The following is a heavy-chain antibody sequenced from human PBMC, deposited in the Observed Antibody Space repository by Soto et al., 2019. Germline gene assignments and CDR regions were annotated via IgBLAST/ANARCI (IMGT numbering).Heavy chain of an antibody. V-gene: IGHV3-53*01. D-gene: IGHD5-12*01. CDR2: IQTGGAT. Sequence: QLVESGGGLFQAGGSTRLSCLASGFTVSRYDMAWVRQAPGKGLDWASIIQTGGATYYTDSAQGRFTISRDNSRNTVYLQMSSLRVEDTGVYSCVRVLYDSGVVDFWGQGSPITVS. CDR1: GFTVSRYD. CDR3: VRVLYDSGVVDF. J-gene: IGHJ4*02.